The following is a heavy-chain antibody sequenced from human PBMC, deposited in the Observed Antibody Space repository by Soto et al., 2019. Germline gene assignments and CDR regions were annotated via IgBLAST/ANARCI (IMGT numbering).Heavy chain of an antibody. CDR1: GFNFRNFN. D-gene: IGHD4-17*01. V-gene: IGHV3-21*06. Sequence: GGSLRLSCEGSGFNFRNFNMIWVRQAPGKGLEWVSSVSGSSSYIYYADSVEGRFTVSRDNANNLVFLQMNGLRPEDTAMYYCARDLRGHYGPWGQGTMVTVSS. J-gene: IGHJ3*01. CDR3: ARDLRGHYGP. CDR2: VSGSSSYI.